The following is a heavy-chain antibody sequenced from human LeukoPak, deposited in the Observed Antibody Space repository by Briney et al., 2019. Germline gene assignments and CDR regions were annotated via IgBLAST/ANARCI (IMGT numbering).Heavy chain of an antibody. CDR1: GYTLTELS. Sequence: ASVKVSCKVSGYTLTELSMHRVRQAPGKGLEWMGIINPSGGSTSDAQKFQGRVTMSRDKSTSTVYMELSSLRPEDTAMYYCARGFYGLRLKGQYFDYWGQGTLVTVSS. D-gene: IGHD4-17*01. CDR3: ARGFYGLRLKGQYFDY. J-gene: IGHJ4*02. V-gene: IGHV1-46*01. CDR2: INPSGGST.